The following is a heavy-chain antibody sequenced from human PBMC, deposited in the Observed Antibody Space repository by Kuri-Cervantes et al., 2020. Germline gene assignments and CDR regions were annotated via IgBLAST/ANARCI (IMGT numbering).Heavy chain of an antibody. Sequence: GGSLRLSCAASGFTFSSYGMHWVRQAPGKGLEWVAVIWYDGSNKYYADSVKGRFTISRDNSKNTLYLQMNSLRAEDTAGYYCARDDISGSSLGSYYFYCWGQGTLVTVSS. CDR1: GFTFSSYG. V-gene: IGHV3-33*01. CDR3: ARDDISGSSLGSYYFYC. CDR2: IWYDGSNK. D-gene: IGHD1-26*01. J-gene: IGHJ4*02.